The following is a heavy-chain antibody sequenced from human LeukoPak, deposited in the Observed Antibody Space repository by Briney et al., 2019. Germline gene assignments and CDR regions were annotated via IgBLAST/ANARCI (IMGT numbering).Heavy chain of an antibody. D-gene: IGHD6-25*01. CDR3: ARDPPRAAWVFDY. V-gene: IGHV3-23*01. CDR2: IFGSGYNT. J-gene: IGHJ4*02. CDR1: GFRFSIYT. Sequence: GGSLRLSCAASGFRFSIYTMSWVRQAPGKGLEWVAGIFGSGYNTYYADSVKGRFTISRDNSKNTLYLQMNSLRAEDTAVYYCARDPPRAAWVFDYWGQGTLVSVSS.